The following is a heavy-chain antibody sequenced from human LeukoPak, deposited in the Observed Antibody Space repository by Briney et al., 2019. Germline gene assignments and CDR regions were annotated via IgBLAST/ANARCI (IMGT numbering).Heavy chain of an antibody. D-gene: IGHD6-6*01. V-gene: IGHV4-39*07. CDR2: IYYSGST. CDR3: ARGGDIAARGYYYYYYMDV. Sequence: SETLSLTCTVSGGSISSYYWGWIRQPPGKGLEWIGSIYYSGSTYYNPSLKSRVTISVDTSKNQFSLKLSSVTAADTAVYYCARGGDIAARGYYYYYYMDVWGKGTTVTVSS. CDR1: GGSISSYY. J-gene: IGHJ6*03.